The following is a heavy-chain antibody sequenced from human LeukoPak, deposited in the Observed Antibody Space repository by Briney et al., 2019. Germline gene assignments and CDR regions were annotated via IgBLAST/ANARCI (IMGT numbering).Heavy chain of an antibody. CDR1: GGSFSGYY. Sequence: SETLSLTCAVYGGSFSGYYWSWIRQPPGKGLEWIGEINHSGSTNYNPPLKSRVTISVDTSKNQFSLKLSSVTAADTAVYYCARDGCSGGSCSSYYFDYWGQGTLVTVSS. V-gene: IGHV4-34*01. J-gene: IGHJ4*02. CDR3: ARDGCSGGSCSSYYFDY. D-gene: IGHD2-15*01. CDR2: INHSGST.